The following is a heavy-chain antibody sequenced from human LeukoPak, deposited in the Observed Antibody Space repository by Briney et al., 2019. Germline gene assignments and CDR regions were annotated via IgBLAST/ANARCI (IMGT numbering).Heavy chain of an antibody. CDR2: IIPIFGTA. V-gene: IGHV1-69*13. D-gene: IGHD6-6*01. CDR1: GRTFSSYA. CDR3: AKVEYSSSSVWGGPNPVDY. J-gene: IGHJ4*02. Sequence: SVNVSCKASGRTFSSYAIRGVRQAPGQGLEWMGRIIPIFGTAKYAQKFQGRVTITADQSTRTAYMELSSLRSEDTAVYYCAKVEYSSSSVWGGPNPVDYGGQGTVVTVSA.